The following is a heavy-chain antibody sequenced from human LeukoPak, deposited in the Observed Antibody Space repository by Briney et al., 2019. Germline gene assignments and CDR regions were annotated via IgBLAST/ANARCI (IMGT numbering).Heavy chain of an antibody. D-gene: IGHD1-26*01. CDR2: INPNSGGT. J-gene: IGHJ3*02. Sequence: ASVKVSCKASGYTFTSYGISWVRQAPGQGLEWMGWINPNSGGTNYAQKFQGRVTMTRDTSISTAYMELSRLRSDDTAVYYCARGVGAKAFDIWGQGTMVTVSS. CDR1: GYTFTSYG. V-gene: IGHV1-2*02. CDR3: ARGVGAKAFDI.